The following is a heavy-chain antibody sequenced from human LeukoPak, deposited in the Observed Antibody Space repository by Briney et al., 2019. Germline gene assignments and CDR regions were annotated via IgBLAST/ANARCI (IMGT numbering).Heavy chain of an antibody. CDR2: IFYSGST. CDR1: GYSLSNGYY. CDR3: AKSNGYGLVDI. D-gene: IGHD3-10*01. Sequence: SETLSLTCTVSGYSLSNGYYWGWIRQPPGKGLEWIGNIFYSGSTYYSPSLKSRVTISLDTSRNQFSLKLNSVTAADTAVYYCAKSNGYGLVDIWGQGTMVTVSS. V-gene: IGHV4-38-2*02. J-gene: IGHJ3*02.